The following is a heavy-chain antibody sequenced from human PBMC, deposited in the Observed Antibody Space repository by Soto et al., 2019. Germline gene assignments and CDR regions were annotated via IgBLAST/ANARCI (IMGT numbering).Heavy chain of an antibody. J-gene: IGHJ4*02. Sequence: QVQLVESGGGVVQPGRSLRLSCAASGFTFSSYGMHWVRQAPGKGLEWGAVISYDGSNKYYADSVKGRFTISRDNSKNTLYLQMNSLRAEDTAVYYCANIYGYPGIDYWGQGTLVTVS. CDR3: ANIYGYPGIDY. CDR2: ISYDGSNK. D-gene: IGHD3-16*02. CDR1: GFTFSSYG. V-gene: IGHV3-30*18.